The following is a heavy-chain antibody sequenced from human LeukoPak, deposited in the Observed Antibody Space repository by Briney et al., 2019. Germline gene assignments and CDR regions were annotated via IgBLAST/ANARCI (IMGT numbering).Heavy chain of an antibody. Sequence: ASVKVSCKASGGTFSSYAISWVRQAPGQGLEWMGGIIPIFGTANYAQKFQGRVTITTDESTSTAYMELSSLRSEDTAVYYCAGGGRDTMVRGVIGFSYYFDYWGQGTLVTVSS. V-gene: IGHV1-69*05. J-gene: IGHJ4*02. CDR3: AGGGRDTMVRGVIGFSYYFDY. CDR1: GGTFSSYA. CDR2: IIPIFGTA. D-gene: IGHD3-10*01.